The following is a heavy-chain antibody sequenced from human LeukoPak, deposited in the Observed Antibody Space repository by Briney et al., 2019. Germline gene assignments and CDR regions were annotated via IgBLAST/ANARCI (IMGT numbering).Heavy chain of an antibody. CDR1: GFTFSSYS. V-gene: IGHV3-48*01. Sequence: GGSLRLSCAASGFTFSSYSMNWVRQAPGKGLEGVSYISSSSSTIYYADSVKGRFTISRDNAKNSVYLQMNSLRAEDTAVYYCARDGMDSGSNYYMDVWGKGTTVTISS. J-gene: IGHJ6*03. D-gene: IGHD3-10*01. CDR2: ISSSSSTI. CDR3: ARDGMDSGSNYYMDV.